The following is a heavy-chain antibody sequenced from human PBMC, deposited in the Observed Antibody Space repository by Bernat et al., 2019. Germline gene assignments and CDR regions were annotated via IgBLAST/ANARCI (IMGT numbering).Heavy chain of an antibody. Sequence: QLQLQESGPGLVKPSETLSLTCTVSGGSISSSSYYWGWIRQPPGKGLEWIGSIYYSGSTYYNPSLKSRVTIYVDTAKNQFSLKLSSVTAADTAVYYCATPRYYDFWSGYRKPHDAFDIWGQGTMVTVSS. CDR1: GGSISSSSYY. D-gene: IGHD3-3*01. CDR3: ATPRYYDFWSGYRKPHDAFDI. V-gene: IGHV4-39*01. CDR2: IYYSGST. J-gene: IGHJ3*02.